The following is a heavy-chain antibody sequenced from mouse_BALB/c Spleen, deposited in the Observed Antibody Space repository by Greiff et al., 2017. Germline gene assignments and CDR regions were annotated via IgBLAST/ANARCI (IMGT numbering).Heavy chain of an antibody. CDR2: ISNGGGST. CDR1: GFTFSSYT. CDR3: ARHKYNWFAY. V-gene: IGHV5-12-2*01. Sequence: EVKLMESGGGLVQPGGSLKLSCAASGFTFSSYTMSWVRQTPEKRLEWVAYISNGGGSTYYPDTVKGRFTISRDNAKNTLYLQMSSLKSEDTAMYYCARHKYNWFAYWGQGTLVTVSA. J-gene: IGHJ3*01. D-gene: IGHD5-1*01.